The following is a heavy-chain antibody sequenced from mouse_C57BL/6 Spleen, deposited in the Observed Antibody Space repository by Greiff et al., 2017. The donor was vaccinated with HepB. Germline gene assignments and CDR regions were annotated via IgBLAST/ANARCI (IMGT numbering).Heavy chain of an antibody. J-gene: IGHJ4*01. V-gene: IGHV1-26*01. D-gene: IGHD2-3*01. CDR1: GYTFTDYY. CDR2: INPNNGGT. CDR3: ARLDDGYYDAMDY. Sequence: EVQLQQSGPELVKPGASVKISCKASGYTFTDYYMNWVKQSHGKSLEWIGDINPNNGGTSYNQKFKGKATLTVDKSSSTAYMELRSLISEDSAVYYWARLDDGYYDAMDYWGQGTSVTVSS.